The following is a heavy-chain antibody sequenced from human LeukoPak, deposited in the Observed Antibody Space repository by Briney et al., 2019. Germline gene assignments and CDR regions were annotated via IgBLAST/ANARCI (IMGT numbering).Heavy chain of an antibody. V-gene: IGHV3-23*01. J-gene: IGHJ4*02. Sequence: GGSLRLSCAASGFTFSNYAMSWVRQAPGKGLEWVSAITGSGGKTYYADSVKGRFTISRDNSKNTLYLQMNSLSAEDTAVYYCAKWGDFDVLTGYYVPDFWGQGTLVTVSS. D-gene: IGHD3-9*01. CDR1: GFTFSNYA. CDR2: ITGSGGKT. CDR3: AKWGDFDVLTGYYVPDF.